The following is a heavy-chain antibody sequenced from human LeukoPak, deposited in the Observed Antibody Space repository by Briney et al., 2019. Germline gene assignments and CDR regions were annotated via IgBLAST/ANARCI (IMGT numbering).Heavy chain of an antibody. CDR3: ARGMAYYYGSGSHPYYYGMDV. CDR1: GGSISSGGYY. J-gene: IGHJ6*02. Sequence: ASQTLSLTCPVSGGSISSGGYYWSWIRQHPGKGLEWIGYIYYSGSTYYNPSLKSRVTISVDTSKSQFSLKLSSVTAADTAVYYCARGMAYYYGSGSHPYYYGMDVWGQGTTVTVSS. V-gene: IGHV4-31*03. CDR2: IYYSGST. D-gene: IGHD3-10*01.